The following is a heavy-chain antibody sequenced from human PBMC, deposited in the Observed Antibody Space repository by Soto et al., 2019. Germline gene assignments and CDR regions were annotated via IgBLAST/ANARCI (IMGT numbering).Heavy chain of an antibody. D-gene: IGHD5-12*01. CDR2: ISAYNGNT. CDR3: ATFLVATVTDSFDI. Sequence: GASVKVSCKASGYTFTSYGISWVRQAPGQGLEWMGWISAYNGNTNYAQKLQGRVTMTTDTSTSTAYMELRSLRAEDTAVYYCATFLVATVTDSFDIWGQGTMVTVSS. J-gene: IGHJ3*02. CDR1: GYTFTSYG. V-gene: IGHV1-18*01.